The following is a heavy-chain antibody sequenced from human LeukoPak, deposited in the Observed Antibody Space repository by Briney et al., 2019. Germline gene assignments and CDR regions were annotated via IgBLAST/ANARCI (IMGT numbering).Heavy chain of an antibody. Sequence: GESLKISCKGSGYSFTTYWIGWVRQMPGTGLEWMGIIFPGDSDTIYSPSFQGHVTISADRSISTAYLQWTSLKASDTAIYYCARRGDAFDIWGQGTMVTVSS. V-gene: IGHV5-51*01. CDR1: GYSFTTYW. CDR2: IFPGDSDT. CDR3: ARRGDAFDI. J-gene: IGHJ3*02.